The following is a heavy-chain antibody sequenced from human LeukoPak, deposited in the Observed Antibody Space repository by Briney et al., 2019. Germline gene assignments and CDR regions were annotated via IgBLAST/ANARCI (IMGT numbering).Heavy chain of an antibody. CDR3: ARVKYCSGGSCSYYYYYMDV. CDR1: GGSISSGDYY. J-gene: IGHJ6*03. CDR2: IYYSGST. D-gene: IGHD2-15*01. V-gene: IGHV4-30-4*08. Sequence: SQTLSLTCTVSGGSISSGDYYWSWIRQPPGKGLEWIGYIYYSGSTYYNPSLKSRVTISVDTSKNQFSLKLSSVTAADTAVYYCARVKYCSGGSCSYYYYYMDVWGKGTTVTVSS.